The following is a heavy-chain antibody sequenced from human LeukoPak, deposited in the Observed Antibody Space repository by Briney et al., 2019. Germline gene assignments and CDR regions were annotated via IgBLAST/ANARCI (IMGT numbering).Heavy chain of an antibody. Sequence: ASETLSLTCTVSGGSISSYYWSWVRQAPGKGLEWVSAISGSGGSTYYADSVKGRFTISRDNSKNTLYLQMNSLRAEDTAVYYCAKDSVCSGGSCYSRYVWVPTISLIDYWGQGTLVTVSS. CDR2: ISGSGGST. CDR1: GGSISSYY. CDR3: AKDSVCSGGSCYSRYVWVPTISLIDY. D-gene: IGHD2-15*01. V-gene: IGHV3-23*01. J-gene: IGHJ4*02.